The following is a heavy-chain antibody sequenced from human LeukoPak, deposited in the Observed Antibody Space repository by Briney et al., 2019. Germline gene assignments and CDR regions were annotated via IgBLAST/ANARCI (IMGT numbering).Heavy chain of an antibody. CDR3: AKATRGKQPASGDYYYGMDV. D-gene: IGHD6-13*01. J-gene: IGHJ6*02. CDR1: GFTFSSYA. V-gene: IGHV3-23*01. CDR2: ISGSGGST. Sequence: GGSLRLSCAASGFTFSSYAMSWVRQAPGKGLEWVSAISGSGGSTYYADSVKGRFTISRDNSKNTLYLQMNSLRAEDTAVYYCAKATRGKQPASGDYYYGMDVWGQGTTVTVSS.